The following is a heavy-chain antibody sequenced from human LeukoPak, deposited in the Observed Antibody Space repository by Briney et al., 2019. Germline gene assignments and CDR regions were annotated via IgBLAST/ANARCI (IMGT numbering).Heavy chain of an antibody. CDR3: ARARDGYNYFLDY. D-gene: IGHD5-24*01. CDR2: IIPIFGTA. CDR1: GGTFSSYA. J-gene: IGHJ4*02. V-gene: IGHV1-69*13. Sequence: SVKVSCKASGGTFSSYAISWVRQAPGQGLEWMGGIIPIFGTANYAQKFQGRVTITADESTSTAYMEQSSLRSEDTAVYYCARARDGYNYFLDYWGQGTLVTVSS.